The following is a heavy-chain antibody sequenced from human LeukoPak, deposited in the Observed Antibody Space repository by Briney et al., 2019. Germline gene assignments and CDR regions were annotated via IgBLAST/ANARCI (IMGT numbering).Heavy chain of an antibody. Sequence: GGSLRLSCAASGLTVSSNYMSWVRQAPGKGLEWVSVIYSGGSTYYADSVKGRFTISRDNSKNTLYFQMNSLRAEDTAVYYCARDLWNYYDSGSLDYWGQGTLVTVSS. D-gene: IGHD3-10*01. CDR2: IYSGGST. J-gene: IGHJ4*02. CDR1: GLTVSSNY. V-gene: IGHV3-66*01. CDR3: ARDLWNYYDSGSLDY.